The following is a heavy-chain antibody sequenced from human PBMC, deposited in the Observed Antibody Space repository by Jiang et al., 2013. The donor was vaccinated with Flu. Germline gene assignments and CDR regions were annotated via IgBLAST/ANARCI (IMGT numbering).Heavy chain of an antibody. Sequence: GLVKPSETLSLTCTVSGGSISSNYWTWIRQPPGKGLEWIGYIYYSGSTNYNPSLKSRVTISVDTSKNQFSLNLISVTAADTAVYYCASGPPYTAIVKYWGQGTLVTVSS. CDR1: GGSISSNY. V-gene: IGHV4-59*08. CDR3: ASGPPYTAIVKY. D-gene: IGHD5-18*01. CDR2: IYYSGST. J-gene: IGHJ4*02.